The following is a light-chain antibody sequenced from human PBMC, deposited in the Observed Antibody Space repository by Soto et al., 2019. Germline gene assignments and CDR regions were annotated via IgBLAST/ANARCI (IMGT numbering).Light chain of an antibody. CDR2: KAS. CDR1: QSISSW. V-gene: IGKV1-5*03. CDR3: QRYDGFPLYS. J-gene: IGKJ2*03. Sequence: DIQMTQSPSTLSASVGDRVTITCRASQSISSWLAWYQQKPGKAPKLLIYKASRLQSGVPSRFSGSGSWTEFTLTSTSLQADDFATDYCQRYDGFPLYSFGQGTKVENK.